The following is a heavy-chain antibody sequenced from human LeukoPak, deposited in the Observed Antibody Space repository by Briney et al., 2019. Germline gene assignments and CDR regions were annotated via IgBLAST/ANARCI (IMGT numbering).Heavy chain of an antibody. D-gene: IGHD7-27*01. V-gene: IGHV4-59*08. CDR3: ARRHLSGADY. CDR1: RGSISSYY. CDR2: IYYTGVT. Sequence: SETLSLTCTVSRGSISSYYWNWIRQPPGKGLEWIGYIYYTGVTNYNPSLKSRVTISVDTSKNQFSLKLSSVTAADTAVYYCARRHLSGADYWGQGTLVTVSS. J-gene: IGHJ4*02.